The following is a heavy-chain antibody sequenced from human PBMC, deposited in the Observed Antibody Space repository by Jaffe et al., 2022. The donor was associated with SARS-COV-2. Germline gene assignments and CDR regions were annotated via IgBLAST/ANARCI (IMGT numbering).Heavy chain of an antibody. CDR3: AKTSSSPFHYYYGMDV. V-gene: IGHV3-9*01. J-gene: IGHJ6*02. D-gene: IGHD6-6*01. CDR2: ISWNSGSI. Sequence: EVQLVESGGGLVQPGRSLRLSCAASGFTFDDYAMHWVRQAPGKGLEWVSGISWNSGSIGYADSVKGRFTISRDNAKNSLYLQMNSLRAEDTALYYCAKTSSSPFHYYYGMDVWGQGTTVTVSS. CDR1: GFTFDDYA.